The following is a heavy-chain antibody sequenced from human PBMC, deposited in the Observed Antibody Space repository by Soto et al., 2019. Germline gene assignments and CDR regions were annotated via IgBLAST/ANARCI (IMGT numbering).Heavy chain of an antibody. Sequence: PGGSLRLSCTASGFTFNTYAMSWVRQAPGKGLEWVSGISGSGFSTYYADSVNGRFTISRDNSKNTLYLQMNSLRAEDTATYYCAKDRPDTTNWVDLDYWGQGALVTVS. CDR1: GFTFNTYA. J-gene: IGHJ4*02. CDR3: AKDRPDTTNWVDLDY. CDR2: ISGSGFST. V-gene: IGHV3-23*01. D-gene: IGHD1-1*01.